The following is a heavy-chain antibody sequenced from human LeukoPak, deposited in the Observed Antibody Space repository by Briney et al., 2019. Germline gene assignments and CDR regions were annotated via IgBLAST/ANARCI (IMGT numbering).Heavy chain of an antibody. CDR1: GGSISSYY. CDR2: IYYSGST. D-gene: IGHD3-22*01. Sequence: SETLSLTCTVSGGSISSYYWNWIRQPLEKGLEWIGHIYYSGSTNYNPSLKSRVTISVDTSKNQFSLKLSSVTAADTAVYYCARGADSSGYYSIFYFDYWGQGTLVTVSS. V-gene: IGHV4-59*01. CDR3: ARGADSSGYYSIFYFDY. J-gene: IGHJ4*02.